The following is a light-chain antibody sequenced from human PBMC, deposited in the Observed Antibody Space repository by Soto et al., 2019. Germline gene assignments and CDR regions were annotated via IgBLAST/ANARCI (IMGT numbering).Light chain of an antibody. CDR2: EVS. Sequence: QSALTQPASVSGSPGQSITISCTGTSSDVGLYNYVSWYQQHPGKAPKLMIYEVSNRPSGVSNRFSGSKSGNTASLTISGLQAEDESDYYCSSYTSSSTLVVGGGTKLTVL. CDR3: SSYTSSSTLV. J-gene: IGLJ3*02. CDR1: SSDVGLYNY. V-gene: IGLV2-14*01.